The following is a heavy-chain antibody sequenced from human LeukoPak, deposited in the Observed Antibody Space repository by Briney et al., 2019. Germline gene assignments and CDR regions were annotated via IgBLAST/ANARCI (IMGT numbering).Heavy chain of an antibody. V-gene: IGHV4-4*02. Sequence: SETLSLTCTVSGGSISSTNWWSWVRQPPGKGLEWIGEIYRSGTTNYKPSLKSRVTISLDKSRNHFSLKLTSVTAADSAVYYCARRSPYSTGWSSYFDYWGQGALVTVSS. CDR2: IYRSGTT. J-gene: IGHJ4*02. CDR1: GGSISSTNW. D-gene: IGHD6-19*01. CDR3: ARRSPYSTGWSSYFDY.